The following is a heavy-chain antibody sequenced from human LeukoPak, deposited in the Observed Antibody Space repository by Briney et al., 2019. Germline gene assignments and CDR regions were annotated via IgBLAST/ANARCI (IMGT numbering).Heavy chain of an antibody. CDR1: GGSISSDNYQ. Sequence: SQTLSLTCTVSGGSISSDNYQWSWIRQPPGKGLEWIGYINYSGSTYYNPSLKSRVTISVDTSKNQFSLKLSSVTVADTAVYYCTRYGSGSTWFDPWGQGTLVTVSS. CDR3: TRYGSGSTWFDP. CDR2: INYSGST. V-gene: IGHV4-30-4*01. J-gene: IGHJ5*02. D-gene: IGHD3-10*01.